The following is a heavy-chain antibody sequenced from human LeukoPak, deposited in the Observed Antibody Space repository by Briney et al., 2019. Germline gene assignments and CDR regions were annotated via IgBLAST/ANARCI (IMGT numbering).Heavy chain of an antibody. Sequence: ASVTVSCKASGCTFTGCYRRWVGQPPGQEREGMGWINPNSGGTNYAQKFQGRVTMTRDTSISTAYLELSRLISDDTAVYYCARDFQDDAFDIWGQGTMVTVSS. CDR1: GCTFTGCY. CDR3: ARDFQDDAFDI. CDR2: INPNSGGT. J-gene: IGHJ3*02. V-gene: IGHV1-2*02.